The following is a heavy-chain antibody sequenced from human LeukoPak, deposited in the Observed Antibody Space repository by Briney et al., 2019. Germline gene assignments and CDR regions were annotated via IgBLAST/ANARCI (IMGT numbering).Heavy chain of an antibody. CDR2: ISAYNGNT. J-gene: IGHJ5*02. CDR3: ARDVWWLRHNWCEP. Sequence: ASVKVSCKASGYTFTSYGISWVRQAPRQGLELVGWISAYNGNTNYAQKLQGRVTMTTDTSTSTACMEPRSLRSDGTAVYYCARDVWWLRHNWCEPWGQGTLVTVSS. V-gene: IGHV1-18*01. D-gene: IGHD5-12*01. CDR1: GYTFTSYG.